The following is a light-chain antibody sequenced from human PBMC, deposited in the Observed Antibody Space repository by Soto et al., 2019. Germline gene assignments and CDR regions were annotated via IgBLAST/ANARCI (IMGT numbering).Light chain of an antibody. CDR1: QSVSSSY. CDR2: GAS. CDR3: QQYGSSPPIT. V-gene: IGKV3-20*01. J-gene: IGKJ5*01. Sequence: EIVLTQSPGTLCLSPGERATLSCRASQSVSSSYLAWYQQKPGQAPRLLIYGASSRATGIPDRFSGSGSGTDFTLTISRLEPEDFAVYYCQQYGSSPPITFGQGTRLE.